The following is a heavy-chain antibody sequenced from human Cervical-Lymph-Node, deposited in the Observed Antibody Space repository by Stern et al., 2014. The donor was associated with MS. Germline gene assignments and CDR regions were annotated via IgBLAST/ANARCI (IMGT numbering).Heavy chain of an antibody. CDR2: IYHSGAS. D-gene: IGHD2/OR15-2a*01. CDR1: GGSVSSTNW. J-gene: IGHJ2*01. Sequence: QVQLQESGPGLVKPSGTLSLTCAVSGGSVSSTNWWSWVRQSPGKGLERIGKIYHSGASSYRPSLRSRFSISLDNSKNHLSLHLTSVTAADTAVYYCARERQQYCNSEGCSYWYFDLWGRGTLVTVSS. V-gene: IGHV4-4*02. CDR3: ARERQQYCNSEGCSYWYFDL.